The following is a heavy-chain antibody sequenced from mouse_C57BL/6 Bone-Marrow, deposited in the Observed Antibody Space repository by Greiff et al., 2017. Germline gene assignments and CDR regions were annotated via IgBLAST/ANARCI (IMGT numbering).Heavy chain of an antibody. Sequence: EVQLVESGPELVKPGASVKITCKASGYTFTDYNMDWVKQSHGKSLEWIGDINPNNGGTIYNQKFKGKATLTVDKSSSTAYMELRSLTSEDTAVDYCARDGHKRDYFDYWGQGTTLTVSS. J-gene: IGHJ2*01. CDR2: INPNNGGT. CDR1: GYTFTDYN. D-gene: IGHD2-3*01. CDR3: ARDGHKRDYFDY. V-gene: IGHV1-18*01.